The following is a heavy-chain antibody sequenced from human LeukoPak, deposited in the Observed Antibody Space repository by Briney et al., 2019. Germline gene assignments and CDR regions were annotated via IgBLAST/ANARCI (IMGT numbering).Heavy chain of an antibody. CDR2: IIPILGIA. V-gene: IGHV1-69*04. CDR3: ARDLRYYYGSGTGQDAFDI. J-gene: IGHJ3*02. CDR1: GGTFSSYA. Sequence: ASVKVSCKASGGTFSSYAISWVRQAPGQGLEWMGRIIPILGIANYAQKFQGRVTITADKSTSTAYMELSSLRSEDTAVYYCARDLRYYYGSGTGQDAFDIWGQGTTVTVSS. D-gene: IGHD3-10*01.